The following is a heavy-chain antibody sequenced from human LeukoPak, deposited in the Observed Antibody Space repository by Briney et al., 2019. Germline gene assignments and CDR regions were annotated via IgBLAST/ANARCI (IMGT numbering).Heavy chain of an antibody. J-gene: IGHJ3*02. D-gene: IGHD4-17*01. CDR2: IKQDGSET. Sequence: GGSPRLSCAASGFTFSSDWMSWVRQAPGKGLEWVASIKQDGSETRYVDSVKGRFIIFRDSTESSLYLQMNSLRAEDTAVYYCARYGLGDTFDIWGQGTVVTVSS. V-gene: IGHV3-7*01. CDR1: GFTFSSDW. CDR3: ARYGLGDTFDI.